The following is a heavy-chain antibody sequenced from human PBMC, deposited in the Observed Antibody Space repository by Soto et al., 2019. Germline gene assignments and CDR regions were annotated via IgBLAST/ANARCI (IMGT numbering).Heavy chain of an antibody. J-gene: IGHJ6*02. CDR1: GYTFTSYG. V-gene: IGHV1-18*01. CDR3: AREGDSSGWYSDNYYYYGMDV. D-gene: IGHD6-19*01. Sequence: ASVKVSCKASGYTFTSYGISWVRQAPGQGLEWMGWISAYNGNTNYAQKLQGRVTMTTGTSTSTAYMELRSLRSDDTAVYYCAREGDSSGWYSDNYYYYGMDVWGQGTTVTVSS. CDR2: ISAYNGNT.